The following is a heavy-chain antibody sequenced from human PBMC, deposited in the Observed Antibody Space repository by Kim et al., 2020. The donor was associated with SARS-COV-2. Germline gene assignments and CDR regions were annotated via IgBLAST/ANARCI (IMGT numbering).Heavy chain of an antibody. CDR1: GYTFTSYA. D-gene: IGHD2-2*01. Sequence: ASVKVSCKASGYTFTSYAMHWVRQAPGQRLEWMGWINAGNGNTKYSQKFQGRVTITRDTSASTAYMELSSLRSEDTAVYYCARTYIVVVPAAMFEAGMDVWGQGTTVTVSS. CDR3: ARTYIVVVPAAMFEAGMDV. CDR2: INAGNGNT. V-gene: IGHV1-3*01. J-gene: IGHJ6*02.